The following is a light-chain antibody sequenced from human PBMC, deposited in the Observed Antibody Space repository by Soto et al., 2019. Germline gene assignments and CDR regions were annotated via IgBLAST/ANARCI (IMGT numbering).Light chain of an antibody. Sequence: QSVLTQSPSVSEAPRQRVTITCSGSSSNIGDNPVNWYQQLPGKAPKLLIYYDDLLASGVSDRFSGSKSGTSASLAISGLQSEDEGDYYCAAWDDSLDGVVFGGGTKRPS. CDR3: AAWDDSLDGVV. CDR2: YDD. V-gene: IGLV1-36*01. CDR1: SSNIGDNP. J-gene: IGLJ2*01.